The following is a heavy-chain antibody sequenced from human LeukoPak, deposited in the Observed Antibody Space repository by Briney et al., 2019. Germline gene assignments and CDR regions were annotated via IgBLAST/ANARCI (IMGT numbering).Heavy chain of an antibody. V-gene: IGHV4-34*01. J-gene: IGHJ4*02. CDR3: ARGPRVESYSSGWYANY. CDR2: INHSGST. CDR1: GGSFSGYY. Sequence: PSETLSLTCAVYGGSFSGYYWSWIRQPPGKGLEWIGGINHSGSTNYNPSLKSRVTISVDTSKNQFSLKLSSVTAADTAVYYCARGPRVESYSSGWYANYWGQGTLVTVSS. D-gene: IGHD6-19*01.